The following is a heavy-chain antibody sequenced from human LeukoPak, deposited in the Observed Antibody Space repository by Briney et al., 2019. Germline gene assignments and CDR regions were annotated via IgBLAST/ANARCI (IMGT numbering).Heavy chain of an antibody. J-gene: IGHJ4*02. CDR2: IYYSGST. CDR3: ASLKPNYDFWSGAFDY. D-gene: IGHD3-3*01. Sequence: SETLSLTCTVSGGSISSYYWSWIRQPPGKGLEWIGYIYYSGSTNYNPSLKSRVTISVDTSKNQFSLKLSSVTAADTAVYYCASLKPNYDFWSGAFDYWGQGTLVTVSS. CDR1: GGSISSYY. V-gene: IGHV4-59*01.